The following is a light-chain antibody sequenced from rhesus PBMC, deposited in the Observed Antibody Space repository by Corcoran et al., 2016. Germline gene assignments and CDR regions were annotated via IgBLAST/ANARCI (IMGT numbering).Light chain of an antibody. CDR2: AAS. J-gene: IGKJ4*01. CDR3: QHSYGTPLT. V-gene: IGKV1-18*01. CDR1: QGIAGW. Sequence: DIQMTQSPSSLSASVGDRITIKCRASQGIAGWLAWYQQKPGKAPKLLIYAASTLQSGVPSRFSGSGSGTDYTFTIRSLQPEDVATYYCQHSYGTPLTFGGGTKVEIK.